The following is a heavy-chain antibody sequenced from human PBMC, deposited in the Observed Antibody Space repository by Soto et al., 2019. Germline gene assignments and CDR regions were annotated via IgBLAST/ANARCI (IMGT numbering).Heavy chain of an antibody. J-gene: IGHJ6*02. CDR1: GFSVSRDY. V-gene: IGHV3-53*02. Sequence: VQLVETGGDLIQPGGSLRLSCAASGFSVSRDYLTWVRQAPGKGLEWVSVIYSGGSTYYADSVKGRFTISRDSSKNTLYLQMNSLRAEDTAVYFCARGDDALDVWGQGTTVTVS. CDR3: ARGDDALDV. CDR2: IYSGGST.